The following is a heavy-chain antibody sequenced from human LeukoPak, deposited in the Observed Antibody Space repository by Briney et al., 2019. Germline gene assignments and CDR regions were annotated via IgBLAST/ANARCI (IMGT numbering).Heavy chain of an antibody. J-gene: IGHJ6*02. D-gene: IGHD2-2*01. Sequence: GGSLRLSCAASGFTFSSYAMGWVRQAPGKGLEWVSAIIGSGDSTYYADSVKGRFTISRDNSKNTLYLQMNSLRAEDTAVYYCAKRYCTSTSCPYYYYFGLDVWGQGATVTVSS. CDR2: IIGSGDST. CDR1: GFTFSSYA. V-gene: IGHV3-23*01. CDR3: AKRYCTSTSCPYYYYFGLDV.